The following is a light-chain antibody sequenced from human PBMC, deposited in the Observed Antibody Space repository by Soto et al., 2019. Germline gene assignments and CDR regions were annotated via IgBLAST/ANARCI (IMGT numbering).Light chain of an antibody. CDR3: QQRYIWPPIS. Sequence: IVLTQFPATLSLSPGERATLSCRASQSVNKYLAWYQQKPGQAPRLLVYDASNTATGVPARFSGSGSGTDFTLTISSLEPEDFAVYYCQQRYIWPPISFGQGTRLEIK. J-gene: IGKJ5*01. CDR2: DAS. CDR1: QSVNKY. V-gene: IGKV3-11*01.